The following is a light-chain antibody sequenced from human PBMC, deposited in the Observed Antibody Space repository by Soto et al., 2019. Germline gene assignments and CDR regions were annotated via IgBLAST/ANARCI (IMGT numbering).Light chain of an antibody. CDR2: AAS. V-gene: IGKV1-8*01. CDR3: QQYYSYPLT. J-gene: IGKJ4*01. CDR1: QGISSY. Sequence: AIRMTQSPSSLSASTVDRVTITCRASQGISSYLAWYQQKPGKAPKLLIYAASTLQSGVPSRFSGSGSGTDFTLTISCLQSEDFATYYCQQYYSYPLTFGGGTKVDNK.